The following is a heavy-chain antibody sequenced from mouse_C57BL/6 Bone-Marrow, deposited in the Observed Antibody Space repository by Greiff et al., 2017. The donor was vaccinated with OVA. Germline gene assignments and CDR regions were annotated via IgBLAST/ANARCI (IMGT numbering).Heavy chain of an antibody. CDR2: ISYDGSN. CDR3: ARDQYYEAWFAY. D-gene: IGHD1-2*01. V-gene: IGHV3-6*01. J-gene: IGHJ3*01. CDR1: GYSITSGYY. Sequence: ESGPGLVKPSQSLSLTCSVTGYSITSGYYWNWIRQFPGNKLEWMGYISYDGSNNYNPSLKNRISITRDTSKNQFFLKLNSVTTEDTATYYCARDQYYEAWFAYWGQGTLVTVSA.